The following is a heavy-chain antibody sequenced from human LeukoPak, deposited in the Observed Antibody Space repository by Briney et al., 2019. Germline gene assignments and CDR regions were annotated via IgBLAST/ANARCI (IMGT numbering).Heavy chain of an antibody. J-gene: IGHJ4*02. Sequence: PVKVSCKASGGTFSSYAISWVRQAPGQGLEWMGRIIPIFGTANYAQKFQGRVTITTDESASTAYMELSSLRSEDTAVYYCARDWAALTYCGGDCYGGYFDYWGQGTLVTVSS. V-gene: IGHV1-69*05. CDR1: GGTFSSYA. D-gene: IGHD2-21*02. CDR3: ARDWAALTYCGGDCYGGYFDY. CDR2: IIPIFGTA.